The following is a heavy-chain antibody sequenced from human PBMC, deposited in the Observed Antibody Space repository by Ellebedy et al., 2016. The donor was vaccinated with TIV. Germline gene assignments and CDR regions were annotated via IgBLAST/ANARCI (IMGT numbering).Heavy chain of an antibody. D-gene: IGHD6-19*01. J-gene: IGHJ4*02. V-gene: IGHV3-21*01. CDR2: ISSSSSYI. Sequence: PGGSLRLSCAASGFTCSSYAMSWVRQAPGKGLEWVSSISSSSSYIYYADTVKGRFTISRDNAKNSLYLQMNSLRAEDTAVYYCARDRQWLVRADYWGQGTLVTVSS. CDR1: GFTCSSYA. CDR3: ARDRQWLVRADY.